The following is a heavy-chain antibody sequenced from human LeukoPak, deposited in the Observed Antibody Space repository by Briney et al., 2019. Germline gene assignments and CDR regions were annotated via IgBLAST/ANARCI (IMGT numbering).Heavy chain of an antibody. Sequence: ASVKVSCKASGYTFTGYYMHWVRQAPGQGLEWMGIINPSGGSTSYAQKFQGRVTMTRDTSTSTVYMELSSLRSEDTAVYYCARYNVGANGLDIWGQGTMVTVSS. J-gene: IGHJ3*02. CDR3: ARYNVGANGLDI. D-gene: IGHD1-26*01. V-gene: IGHV1-46*01. CDR2: INPSGGST. CDR1: GYTFTGYY.